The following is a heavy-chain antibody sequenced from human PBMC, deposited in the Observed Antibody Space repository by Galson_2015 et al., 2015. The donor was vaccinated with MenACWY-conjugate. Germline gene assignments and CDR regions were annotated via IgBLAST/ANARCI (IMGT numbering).Heavy chain of an antibody. CDR2: MTSSGSTI. CDR3: ARVRGTCTGGSCYGYYLDY. D-gene: IGHD2-15*01. CDR1: GLTFTGYY. Sequence: SLRLSCAVSGLTFTGYYMSWIRQAPGKGLEWVAYMTSSGSTISYTDSVKGRFTISRDNAKNSLYLQMNSLRAEDTAVYYCARVRGTCTGGSCYGYYLDYWGQGTLVTASS. J-gene: IGHJ4*02. V-gene: IGHV3-11*01.